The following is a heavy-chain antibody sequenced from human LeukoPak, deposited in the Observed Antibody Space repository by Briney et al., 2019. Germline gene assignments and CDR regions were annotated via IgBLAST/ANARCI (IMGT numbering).Heavy chain of an antibody. Sequence: GESLRLSCAASGFTFSDYYMTWIRQAPGKGLEWISYISTGAGTIYYADSVKGRFTISRDNAKNSLYLQMNSLRAEDTAVYYCARDAIDSSGFDFDYWGQGTLVTVSS. V-gene: IGHV3-11*01. D-gene: IGHD3-22*01. CDR3: ARDAIDSSGFDFDY. CDR2: ISTGAGTI. CDR1: GFTFSDYY. J-gene: IGHJ4*02.